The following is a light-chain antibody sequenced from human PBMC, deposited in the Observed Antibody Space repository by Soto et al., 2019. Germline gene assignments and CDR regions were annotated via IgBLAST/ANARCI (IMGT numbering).Light chain of an antibody. CDR3: QSYDSSLINYV. CDR2: GNS. J-gene: IGLJ1*01. V-gene: IGLV1-40*01. Sequence: QSVLTQPPSLSGAPGQRVTISCTGSSSNIGAGYDVHWYQQLPGTAPKLLIYGNSNRPSGVPDRFSGSKSGTSASLAITGLQAEDEADYYCQSYDSSLINYVFGTGTKVTVL. CDR1: SSNIGAGYD.